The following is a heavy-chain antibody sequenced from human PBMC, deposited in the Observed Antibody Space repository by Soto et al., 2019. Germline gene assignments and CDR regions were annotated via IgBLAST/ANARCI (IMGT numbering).Heavy chain of an antibody. J-gene: IGHJ4*02. D-gene: IGHD1-1*01. CDR3: ASCHWNGPNGY. V-gene: IGHV3-66*01. CDR2: IYRGGDT. CDR1: GLTVSDNY. Sequence: EVQLEESGGGLVQPGGSLRLSCAASGLTVSDNYIRWVRHAPGKGLEWVSVIYRGGDTYYADSVKGRFTISRYNSKNTVYLQRNSLRDEDTAVCYCASCHWNGPNGYWGQGTLVTVSS.